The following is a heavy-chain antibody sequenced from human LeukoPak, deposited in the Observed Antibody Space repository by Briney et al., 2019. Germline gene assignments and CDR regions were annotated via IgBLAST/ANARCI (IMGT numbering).Heavy chain of an antibody. V-gene: IGHV4-34*01. CDR1: GGSFSGYY. J-gene: IGHJ4*02. CDR3: ARDPRVGSYSDY. Sequence: KPSETLSLTCAVYGGSFSGYYWSWIRQPPGKGLEWIGEINHSGSTNYNPSLKSRVTISVDTSQNQFSLKLSSVTAADTAVYYCARDPRVGSYSDYWGQGTLVTVSS. D-gene: IGHD1-26*01. CDR2: INHSGST.